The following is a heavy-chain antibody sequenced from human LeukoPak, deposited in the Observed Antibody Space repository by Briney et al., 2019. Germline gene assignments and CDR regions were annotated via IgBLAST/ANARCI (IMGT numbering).Heavy chain of an antibody. CDR3: ASHQRGHLDY. J-gene: IGHJ4*02. V-gene: IGHV4-31*03. D-gene: IGHD3-10*01. CDR2: IYYSGST. CDR1: GGSISSGGYY. Sequence: SQTLSLTCTVSGGSISSGGYYWSWIRQHPGKCLEWIGYIYYSGSTYYNPSLKSRVTISVDTSKNQFSLKLSSVTAADTAVYYCASHQRGHLDYWGQGTLVTVSS.